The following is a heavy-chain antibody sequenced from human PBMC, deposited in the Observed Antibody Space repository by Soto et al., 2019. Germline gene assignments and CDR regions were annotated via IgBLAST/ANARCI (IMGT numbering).Heavy chain of an antibody. V-gene: IGHV1-69*04. CDR1: GGTFGSYT. Sequence: GASVKVSCKASGGTFGSYTISWVRQAPGQGLEWMGRIIPILGIANYAQKFQGRVTITADKSTSTAYMELSSLRSEDTAVYYCARDLAAAGSYYFDYWGQGTLVTVSS. CDR2: IIPILGIA. CDR3: ARDLAAAGSYYFDY. J-gene: IGHJ4*02. D-gene: IGHD6-13*01.